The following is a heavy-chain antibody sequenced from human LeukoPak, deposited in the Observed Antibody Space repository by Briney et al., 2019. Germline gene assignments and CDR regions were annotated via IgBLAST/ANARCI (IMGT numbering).Heavy chain of an antibody. CDR3: AKDRHGYTYGHDAFDI. CDR1: GFTFSSYG. Sequence: QAGGSLRLSCAASGFTFSSYGMHWVRQAPGKGLEWVAVISYDGSNKYYADSVKGRFTISRDNSKNTLYLQMNSLRVEDTAVYYCAKDRHGYTYGHDAFDIWGQGTMVSVSS. D-gene: IGHD5-18*01. CDR2: ISYDGSNK. J-gene: IGHJ3*02. V-gene: IGHV3-30*18.